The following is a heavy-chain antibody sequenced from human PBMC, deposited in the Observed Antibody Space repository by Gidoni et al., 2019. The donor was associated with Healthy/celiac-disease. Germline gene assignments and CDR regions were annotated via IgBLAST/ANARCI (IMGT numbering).Heavy chain of an antibody. Sequence: QLQLQESGPGLVKPSETLSLTCTVSGGSISSSSYYWGWIRQPPGKGLEWIGSIYYSGSTYYNPSLKSRVTISVDTSKNQFSLKLSSVTAADTAVYYCASVRSGWDYDYWGQGTLVTVSS. CDR2: IYYSGST. D-gene: IGHD1-26*01. CDR1: GGSISSSSYY. J-gene: IGHJ4*02. CDR3: ASVRSGWDYDY. V-gene: IGHV4-39*01.